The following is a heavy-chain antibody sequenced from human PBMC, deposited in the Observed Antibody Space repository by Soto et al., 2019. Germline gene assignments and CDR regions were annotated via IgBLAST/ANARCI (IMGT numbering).Heavy chain of an antibody. CDR2: MWYHGRDL. CDR3: ARDQGGQSGNFIFDH. J-gene: IGHJ4*02. Sequence: PGGSPRLSCASSGFSFSDYVMHCFRQAPGKGLDWVAVMWYHGRDLFYTDSVKGRFTISRDNSKNTLFLQMNSLRADDTAVYYCARDQGGQSGNFIFDHWGQGALVTVSS. V-gene: IGHV3-33*01. D-gene: IGHD1-26*01. CDR1: GFSFSDYV.